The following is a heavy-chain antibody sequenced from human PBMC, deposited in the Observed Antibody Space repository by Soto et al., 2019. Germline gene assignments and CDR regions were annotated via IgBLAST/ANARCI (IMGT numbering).Heavy chain of an antibody. CDR3: ARGRLGGAAN. CDR1: GGSFSGYY. Sequence: QVQLQQWGAGLSKPSETLSLTCAVYGGSFSGYYWSWIRQPPGKGLEWIGEIDHSGGTNYNPSLKSRVAISVDPSKNQFSRKLSSVTAADTAVYYCARGRLGGAANWGQGTLVTVSS. CDR2: IDHSGGT. D-gene: IGHD3-16*01. J-gene: IGHJ4*02. V-gene: IGHV4-34*01.